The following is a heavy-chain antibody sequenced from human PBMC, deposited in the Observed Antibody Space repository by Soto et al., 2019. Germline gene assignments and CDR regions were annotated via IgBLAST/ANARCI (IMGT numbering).Heavy chain of an antibody. V-gene: IGHV4-34*01. J-gene: IGHJ6*02. D-gene: IGHD5-12*01. CDR1: GGSFSGYY. CDR2: INHSGST. CDR3: ARFIGATIPPTRTTPKTYGMDV. Sequence: SETLSLTCAVYGGSFSGYYWSWIRQPPGKGLEWIGEINHSGSTNYNPSLKSRVTISVDTSKNQFSLKLSSVTAADTAVYYCARFIGATIPPTRTTPKTYGMDVWGQGTTVTVSS.